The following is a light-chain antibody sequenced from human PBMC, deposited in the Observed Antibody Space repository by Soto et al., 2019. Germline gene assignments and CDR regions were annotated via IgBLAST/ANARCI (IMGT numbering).Light chain of an antibody. CDR3: QQANSFPLT. CDR1: QTISSW. V-gene: IGKV1-12*01. CDR2: AAS. J-gene: IGKJ5*01. Sequence: DIQITHSPSTLSASVLYTVTVTCRASQTISSWLAWYQQKPGKAPKLLIYAASSLQSGVPSRFSGSGSGTDFTLTISSLQPEDFATYYCQQANSFPLTFGQGTRLEIK.